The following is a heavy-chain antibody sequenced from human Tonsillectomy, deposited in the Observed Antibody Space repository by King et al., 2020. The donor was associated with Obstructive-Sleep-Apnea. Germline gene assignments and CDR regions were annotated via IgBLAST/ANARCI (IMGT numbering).Heavy chain of an antibody. Sequence: LQLQESGPGLVKPSETLSLTCTVSGGSISSSSYYWGWIRQPPGKGLEWIGSMYYSGSTYYNSSLKSRVTISVDTSKNQFSLKLSSVTAADTAVYYCARDGGYGMDVWGQGTTVTVS. J-gene: IGHJ6*02. CDR2: MYYSGST. CDR3: ARDGGYGMDV. V-gene: IGHV4-39*07. CDR1: GGSISSSSYY. D-gene: IGHD3-3*01.